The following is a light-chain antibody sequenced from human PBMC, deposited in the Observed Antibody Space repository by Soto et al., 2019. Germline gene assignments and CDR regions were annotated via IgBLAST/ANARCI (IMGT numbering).Light chain of an antibody. CDR1: QSISSC. Sequence: DIQITHSPSTLSPSVEDRVTITCRASQSISSCLAWYQQKPGKAPKLLIYDASSLESGVPSRFHGSGSGTEFTLSISSLQPDDFATYYYQQYDSYSWTFGQGTKVEIK. V-gene: IGKV1-5*01. J-gene: IGKJ1*01. CDR2: DAS. CDR3: QQYDSYSWT.